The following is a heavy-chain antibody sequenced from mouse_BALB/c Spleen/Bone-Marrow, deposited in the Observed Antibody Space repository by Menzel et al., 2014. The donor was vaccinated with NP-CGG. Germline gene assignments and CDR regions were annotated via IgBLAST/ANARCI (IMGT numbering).Heavy chain of an antibody. J-gene: IGHJ4*01. V-gene: IGHV1-14*01. Sequence: EVQLVESGPELVKPGASVKMSCKASGYTFTSYVMHWVKQKPRQGLEWIGYINPYNDGTKYNEKFKGKATLTSDKSSSTAYMELSSLTSEDSAVYYCARWRYPYAMDYWGQGTSVTVSS. CDR1: GYTFTSYV. CDR3: ARWRYPYAMDY. CDR2: INPYNDGT. D-gene: IGHD5-1-1*01.